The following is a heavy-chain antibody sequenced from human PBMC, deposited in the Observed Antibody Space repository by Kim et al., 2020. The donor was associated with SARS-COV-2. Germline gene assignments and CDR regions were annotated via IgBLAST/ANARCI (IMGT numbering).Heavy chain of an antibody. CDR1: GFTFSSYG. Sequence: GGSLRLSCAASGFTFSSYGMHWVRQAPGKGLEWVAVIWYDGSNKYYADAVKGRFTISRDNSKNTLYLQMNSLRAEDTAVYYCARDQSRSSSWCGAFDIWGQRTMVTVSS. J-gene: IGHJ3*02. D-gene: IGHD6-13*01. CDR3: ARDQSRSSSWCGAFDI. CDR2: IWYDGSNK. V-gene: IGHV3-33*01.